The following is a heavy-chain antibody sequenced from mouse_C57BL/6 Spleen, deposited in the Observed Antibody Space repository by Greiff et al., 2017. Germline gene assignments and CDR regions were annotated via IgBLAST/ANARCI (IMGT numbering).Heavy chain of an antibody. CDR1: GYAFSSYW. D-gene: IGHD2-3*01. CDR3: ARSDGYYVGFAY. V-gene: IGHV1-80*01. Sequence: VQLQESGAELVKPGASVKISCKASGYAFSSYWMNWVKQRPGTGLEGIGQIYPGDGDTNYNGKFKGKATLTADKSSSTAYMQLSSLTSEDSAVYFCARSDGYYVGFAYWGQGTLVTVSA. J-gene: IGHJ3*01. CDR2: IYPGDGDT.